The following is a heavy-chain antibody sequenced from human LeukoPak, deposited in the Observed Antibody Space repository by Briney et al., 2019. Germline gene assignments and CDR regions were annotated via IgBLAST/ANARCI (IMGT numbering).Heavy chain of an antibody. V-gene: IGHV4-34*01. Sequence: SETLSLTCAVYGGSFSGYYWSWIRQPPGKGLEWIGEINHSGSTNYNPSLKSRVTISVDTSKNQFSLKLSSVTAADTAVYYCARHAPLKAATHAFDIWGQGTMVTVSS. J-gene: IGHJ3*02. D-gene: IGHD2-15*01. CDR1: GGSFSGYY. CDR3: ARHAPLKAATHAFDI. CDR2: INHSGST.